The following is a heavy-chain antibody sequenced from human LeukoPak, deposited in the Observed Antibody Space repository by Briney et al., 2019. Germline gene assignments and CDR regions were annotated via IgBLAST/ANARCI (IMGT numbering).Heavy chain of an antibody. Sequence: PGGSLGLSCEASGFTFTSYNMSWVRQAPGKGLEWVANINQDGSEKNYVDSVKGRFTISRDSAENSLYLQMDSLRAEDTAIYYCARCSGWAFKNWGQGTLVTVSS. V-gene: IGHV3-7*01. D-gene: IGHD6-19*01. CDR3: ARCSGWAFKN. CDR2: INQDGSEK. CDR1: GFTFTSYN. J-gene: IGHJ4*02.